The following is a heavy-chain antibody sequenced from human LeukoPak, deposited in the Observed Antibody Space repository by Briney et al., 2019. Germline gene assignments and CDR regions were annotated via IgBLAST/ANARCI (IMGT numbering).Heavy chain of an antibody. V-gene: IGHV4-34*01. Sequence: SETLSLTCAVYGGSFSGYYWSWIRQPPGKGLEWIGEINHSGSTNYNPSLKSRVTISVDTSKNQFSLKLSSVTAADTAVYYCARGLVDTAMAPFDYWGQGTLVTVSS. CDR3: ARGLVDTAMAPFDY. D-gene: IGHD5-18*01. CDR2: INHSGST. J-gene: IGHJ4*02. CDR1: GGSFSGYY.